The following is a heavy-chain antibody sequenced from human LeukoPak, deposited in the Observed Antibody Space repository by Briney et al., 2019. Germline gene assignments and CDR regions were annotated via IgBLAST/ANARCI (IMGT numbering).Heavy chain of an antibody. CDR2: ISSSGSII. CDR3: ARGAYYYDSSGYYGAFDI. V-gene: IGHV3-48*03. J-gene: IGHJ3*02. CDR1: GFTFSSYE. D-gene: IGHD3-22*01. Sequence: GGSLRLSCAASGFTFSSYEMNWARQAPGKGLEWVSYISSSGSIIYYADSVKGRFTISRDSAKNSLYLQMNSLRAEDTAVYYCARGAYYYDSSGYYGAFDIWGQGTMVTVSS.